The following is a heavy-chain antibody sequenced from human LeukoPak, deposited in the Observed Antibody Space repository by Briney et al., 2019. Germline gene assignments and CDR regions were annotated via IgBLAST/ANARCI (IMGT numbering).Heavy chain of an antibody. CDR1: GGTFSSYA. Sequence: SVRVSCTASGGTFSSYAISWVRQAPGQGLEWMGGIIPIFGTANYAQKFQGRVTITADESTSTAYMELSSLRSEDTAVYYCAVGATKVRYFDYWGQGTLVTVSS. CDR2: IIPIFGTA. J-gene: IGHJ4*02. D-gene: IGHD1-26*01. CDR3: AVGATKVRYFDY. V-gene: IGHV1-69*13.